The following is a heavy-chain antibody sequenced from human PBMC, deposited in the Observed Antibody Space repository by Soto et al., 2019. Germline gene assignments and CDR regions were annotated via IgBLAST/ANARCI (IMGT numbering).Heavy chain of an antibody. V-gene: IGHV3-21*01. Sequence: GGSLRLSCAASGFAFQTYTMEWLRQPPGKGLEWVSSITISGNYIYYADSVKGRFTISRDNGRNSVYLQMNSLRAEDTAVYYCEKVGALRTNFRWFDLWGQGTLVTVYS. D-gene: IGHD1-1*01. J-gene: IGHJ5*02. CDR2: ITISGNYI. CDR1: GFAFQTYT. CDR3: EKVGALRTNFRWFDL.